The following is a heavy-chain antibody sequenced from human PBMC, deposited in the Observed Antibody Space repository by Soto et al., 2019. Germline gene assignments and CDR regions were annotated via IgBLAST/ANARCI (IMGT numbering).Heavy chain of an antibody. J-gene: IGHJ3*02. CDR2: ISGRGENT. Sequence: EVQLLESGGGLVQPGGSLRLSCAAFGFTFSVFAMSWVRQAPGKGLALVSTISGRGENTYYADSVKGRFTISRDNSKNKLKLQMNSLRGEDTAVYYCAKDRGTGDYGVNAVDICCQGTMVTVAS. CDR3: AKDRGTGDYGVNAVDI. CDR1: GFTFSVFA. D-gene: IGHD7-27*01. V-gene: IGHV3-23*01.